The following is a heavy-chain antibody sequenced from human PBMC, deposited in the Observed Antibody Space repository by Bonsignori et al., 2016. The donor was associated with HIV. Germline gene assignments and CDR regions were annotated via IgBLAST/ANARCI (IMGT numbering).Heavy chain of an antibody. Sequence: RQAPGKGLEWIGYIYYGGSMYYNPSLKSRVTISTDTSKNQFSLKLRSVTAADTAVYYCARAPAIISSADAFDIWGQGTMVTVSS. J-gene: IGHJ3*02. V-gene: IGHV4-30-4*01. D-gene: IGHD3-10*01. CDR2: IYYGGSM. CDR3: ARAPAIISSADAFDI.